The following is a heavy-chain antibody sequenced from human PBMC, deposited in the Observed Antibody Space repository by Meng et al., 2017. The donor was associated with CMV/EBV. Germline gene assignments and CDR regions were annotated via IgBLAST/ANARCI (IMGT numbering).Heavy chain of an antibody. D-gene: IGHD2-2*01. V-gene: IGHV1-2*02. CDR3: ARDIKGSSTSCPAH. CDR1: GYTFTGYY. CDR2: INPNSGGT. J-gene: IGHJ4*02. Sequence: ASVTVSCQASGYTFTGYYMHWVRQAPGQGLEWMGWINPNSGGTNYAQKFQGRVTMTRDTSISTAYMELSRLRSDDTAVYYCARDIKGSSTSCPAHWGQGTLVTVSS.